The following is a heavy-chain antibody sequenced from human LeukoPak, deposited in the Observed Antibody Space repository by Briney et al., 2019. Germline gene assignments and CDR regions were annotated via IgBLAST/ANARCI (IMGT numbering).Heavy chain of an antibody. Sequence: ASVKVSCKASGYTFTGYYMDWVRQAPGQGLEWMGWINPNSGGTNYAQKFQGRVTMTRDTSISTAYMELSRLRSDDTAVYYCARDFSRDSGSWFDPWGQGTLVTVSS. V-gene: IGHV1-2*02. CDR1: GYTFTGYY. CDR2: INPNSGGT. CDR3: ARDFSRDSGSWFDP. J-gene: IGHJ5*02. D-gene: IGHD3-10*01.